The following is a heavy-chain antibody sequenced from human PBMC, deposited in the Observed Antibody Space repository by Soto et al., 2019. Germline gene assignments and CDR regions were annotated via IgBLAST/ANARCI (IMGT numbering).Heavy chain of an antibody. Sequence: SETLSLTCTVSGGSVSSGSYYWSWIRQPPGKGLEWIGYIYYSGSTNYNPSLKSRVTISVDTSKNQFSLKLSSVTAADTAVYYCARASDYDSSGYYYRFDPWGQGTRVTVSS. CDR3: ARASDYDSSGYYYRFDP. CDR1: GGSVSSGSYY. V-gene: IGHV4-61*01. D-gene: IGHD3-22*01. J-gene: IGHJ5*02. CDR2: IYYSGST.